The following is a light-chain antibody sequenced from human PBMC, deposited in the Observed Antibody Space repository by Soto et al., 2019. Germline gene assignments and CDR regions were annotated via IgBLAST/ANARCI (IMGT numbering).Light chain of an antibody. Sequence: IVMAQSPLSLPVTPGEPASISCRSSQSLLYRDGYNYLEWYLQKPGQSPQLLVYLGGNRASGVPDRFSGSGSGTDFTLKISRVEAEDVGVYYCMQVLQTPLTFGGGTKVEIK. J-gene: IGKJ4*01. CDR1: QSLLYRDGYNY. CDR2: LGG. V-gene: IGKV2-28*01. CDR3: MQVLQTPLT.